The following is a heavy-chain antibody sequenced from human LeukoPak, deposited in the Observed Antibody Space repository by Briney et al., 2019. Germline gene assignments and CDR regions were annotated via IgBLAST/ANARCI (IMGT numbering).Heavy chain of an antibody. J-gene: IGHJ4*02. CDR3: ARGDGYNFFDY. CDR1: GFSVTNNY. Sequence: QSGGSLRLSCAVSGFSVTNNYMSWVRQAPGKGLEWVSVSYVGGATYYADSVKGRFTISRDNSENTLYLQMKSLRAEDTAVYYCARGDGYNFFDYWGQGTLVTVSS. CDR2: SYVGGAT. D-gene: IGHD5-24*01. V-gene: IGHV3-53*01.